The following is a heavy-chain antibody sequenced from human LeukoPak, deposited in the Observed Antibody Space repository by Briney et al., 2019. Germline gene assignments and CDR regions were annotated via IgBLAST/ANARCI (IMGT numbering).Heavy chain of an antibody. CDR2: VYYSGST. J-gene: IGHJ6*02. CDR1: GGSINSYY. D-gene: IGHD4-11*01. CDR3: ARHYSNDAMDV. Sequence: SETLSLTCTVSGGSINSYYWSWIRQPPGKGLEWIGYVYYSGSTKYNPSLKSRVTISVDTSKNQFSLKLSSVTAADTAMYYCARHYSNDAMDVWGQGTTVTVSS. V-gene: IGHV4-59*08.